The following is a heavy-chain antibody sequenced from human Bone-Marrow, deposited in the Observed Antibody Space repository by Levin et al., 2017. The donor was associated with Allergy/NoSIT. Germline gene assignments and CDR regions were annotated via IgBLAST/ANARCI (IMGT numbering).Heavy chain of an antibody. CDR3: VRGSARPRFFDF. CDR1: GGSISNFY. Sequence: TSSETLSLTCIVSGGSISNFYWSWIRQPPGKGLEWIAHIYSNGDSNSSPSLKSRVSLSVDSSKNHFSLNLTSVTAADTAVYYCVRGSARPRFFDFWGPGALVTVSS. CDR2: IYSNGDS. J-gene: IGHJ4*02. D-gene: IGHD6-6*01. V-gene: IGHV4-4*07.